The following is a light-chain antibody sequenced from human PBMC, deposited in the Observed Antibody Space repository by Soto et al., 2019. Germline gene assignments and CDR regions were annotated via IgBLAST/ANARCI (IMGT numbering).Light chain of an antibody. V-gene: IGLV1-40*01. CDR3: QSYDNGLSGVV. CDR2: GNS. CDR1: GSNIGAGYE. Sequence: QAVVTQPPSVSGAPGQRVSISCTGSGSNIGAGYEVHWYQQLPGTAPKLLIYGNSNRPSGVPDRFSGSKSGTSASLAITGLQTEDEADYYCQSYDNGLSGVVFGGGTKVTVL. J-gene: IGLJ2*01.